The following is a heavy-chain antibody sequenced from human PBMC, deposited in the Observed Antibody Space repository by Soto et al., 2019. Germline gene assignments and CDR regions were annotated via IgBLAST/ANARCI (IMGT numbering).Heavy chain of an antibody. CDR3: AIGFGDYGNWFDP. Sequence: PSETLSLPCTVSAGSVSSGSYYWSWIRQPPGKGLEWIGYIYYSGSTNYNPFLKSRVTISVDTSKNQFSLKLSSVTAADTAVYYCAIGFGDYGNWFDPWGQGTLVTVSS. J-gene: IGHJ5*02. CDR1: AGSVSSGSYY. D-gene: IGHD3-10*01. CDR2: IYYSGST. V-gene: IGHV4-61*01.